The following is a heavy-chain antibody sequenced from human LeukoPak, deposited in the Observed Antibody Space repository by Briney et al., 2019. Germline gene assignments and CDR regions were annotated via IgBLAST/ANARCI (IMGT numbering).Heavy chain of an antibody. CDR3: ATLERPRRAFAF. J-gene: IGHJ4*02. Sequence: PSQTLSLTCTVSGGSISHGDYFWGWIRHRPGKGLEWIGYIYFSGTTYYNPSLESLLSISIDTSQNLFSLKLNSMTAADTAIYYCATLERPRRAFAFWGQGTLVIVSS. D-gene: IGHD1-1*01. CDR2: IYFSGTT. CDR1: GGSISHGDYF. V-gene: IGHV4-31*01.